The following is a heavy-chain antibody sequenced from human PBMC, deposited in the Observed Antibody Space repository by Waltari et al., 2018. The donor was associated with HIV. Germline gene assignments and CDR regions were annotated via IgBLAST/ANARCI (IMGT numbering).Heavy chain of an antibody. D-gene: IGHD6-19*01. J-gene: IGHJ4*02. V-gene: IGHV4-34*01. CDR2: INHSGCT. Sequence: QVQLQQWGAGLLKPSETLSLTCAVYGGSFSGYYWSWIRQPPGKWLEWIGEINHSGCTNANPSLKSRVTISVDTSKNQFSLKLSSVTAADTAVYDCASIAVAGVDYWGQGTLVTVSS. CDR1: GGSFSGYY. CDR3: ASIAVAGVDY.